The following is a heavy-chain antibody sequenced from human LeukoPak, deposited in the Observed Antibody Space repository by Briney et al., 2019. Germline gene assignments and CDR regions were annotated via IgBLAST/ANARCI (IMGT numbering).Heavy chain of an antibody. CDR1: GFNYSSYT. CDR2: ISASRDIT. D-gene: IGHD3-3*01. V-gene: IGHV3-48*01. J-gene: IGHJ6*03. Sequence: GGSLRLSCVASGFNYSSYTMNWVRQAPGMGLEWLSYISASRDITYYADSVKGRFTISRDNAKNSLYLQMNSLRAEDTAVYYCVRGSLASGVVVYYYYYLDVWGKGTTVTVSS. CDR3: VRGSLASGVVVYYYYYLDV.